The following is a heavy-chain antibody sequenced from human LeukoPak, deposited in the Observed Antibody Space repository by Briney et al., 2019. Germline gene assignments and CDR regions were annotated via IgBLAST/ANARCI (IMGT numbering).Heavy chain of an antibody. CDR2: IIPIFGTA. V-gene: IGHV1-69*13. D-gene: IGHD6-19*01. Sequence: GASVKVSCKASGYTFIRYAINWLRQVPGQGLEWMGWIIPIFGTANYAQKFQGRVTITADESTSTAYMEVNSLRSEDTAVYYCARQGTYSSAIGMGYWGQGTLVTVSS. CDR1: GYTFIRYA. CDR3: ARQGTYSSAIGMGY. J-gene: IGHJ4*02.